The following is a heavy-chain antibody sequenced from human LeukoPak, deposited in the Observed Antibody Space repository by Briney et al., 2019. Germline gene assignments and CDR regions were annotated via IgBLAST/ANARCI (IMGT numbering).Heavy chain of an antibody. CDR3: ARAGGTAMASNAFDI. Sequence: GGSLRLSCAASGFTFSSYGMHWVRQAPGKGLEWVAFIRYDGSNKYYADSVKGRFTISRDNSENTLYLQMNSLRAEDTAVYYCARAGGTAMASNAFDIWGQGTMVTVSS. CDR1: GFTFSSYG. J-gene: IGHJ3*02. V-gene: IGHV3-30*02. CDR2: IRYDGSNK. D-gene: IGHD5-18*01.